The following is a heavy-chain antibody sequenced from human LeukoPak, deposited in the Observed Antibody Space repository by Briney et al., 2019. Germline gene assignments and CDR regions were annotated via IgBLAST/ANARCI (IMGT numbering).Heavy chain of an antibody. CDR1: GYSFSNYG. Sequence: GASVQVSCKASGYSFSNYGITWARQAPGQGLEYLGWISASDGTTNYAQKVQDRVTMTTDTSTSTAYLELRSLRSEDTAVYYCARCGAAVTTHFSHWGQGTLVTVSS. V-gene: IGHV1-18*01. CDR3: ARCGAAVTTHFSH. D-gene: IGHD4-17*01. CDR2: ISASDGTT. J-gene: IGHJ4*02.